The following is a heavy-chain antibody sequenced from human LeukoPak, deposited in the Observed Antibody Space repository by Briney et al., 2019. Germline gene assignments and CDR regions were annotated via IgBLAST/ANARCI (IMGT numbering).Heavy chain of an antibody. CDR3: ASINATYAFDI. J-gene: IGHJ3*02. CDR2: ISSSSSYI. D-gene: IGHD2-2*01. CDR1: GFSLSRNG. Sequence: GGSLRLSCATSGFSLSRNGMNWVRQAPGKGLEWVSSISSSSSYIYYADSVKGRFTISRDNAKNSLYLQMNSLRAEDTAVYYCASINATYAFDIWGQGTMVTVSS. V-gene: IGHV3-21*01.